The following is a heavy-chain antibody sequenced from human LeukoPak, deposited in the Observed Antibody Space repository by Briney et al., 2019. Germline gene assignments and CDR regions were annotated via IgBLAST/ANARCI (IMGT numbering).Heavy chain of an antibody. D-gene: IGHD2-15*01. J-gene: IGHJ4*02. CDR3: ARASYCSGGSCYSGY. CDR1: GFTFSSYS. CDR2: ISSSSSAI. Sequence: PGGSLRLSCAASGFTFSSYSMNWVRQAPGKGLEWVSYISSSSSAIYYADSVKGRFTISRDNAKNSLYLQMNSLRDKDTAVYYCARASYCSGGSCYSGYWGQGTLVTVSS. V-gene: IGHV3-48*02.